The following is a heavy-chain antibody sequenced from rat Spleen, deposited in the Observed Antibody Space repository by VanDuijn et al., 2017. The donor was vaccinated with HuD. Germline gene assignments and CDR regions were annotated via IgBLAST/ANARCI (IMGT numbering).Heavy chain of an antibody. D-gene: IGHD1-7*01. J-gene: IGHJ2*01. CDR3: TIETWVLDY. CDR2: ITHNDGTT. Sequence: EVQLVESGGGLVQPGRSLKLSCVASGFTFNNYWMTWIRQAQGKGLEWVASITHNDGTTYYTDSVEGRFTVCRDYARSTRYLQMKSLRSEDTATYYCTIETWVLDYWGQGVMVIVSS. V-gene: IGHV5-31*01. CDR1: GFTFNNYW.